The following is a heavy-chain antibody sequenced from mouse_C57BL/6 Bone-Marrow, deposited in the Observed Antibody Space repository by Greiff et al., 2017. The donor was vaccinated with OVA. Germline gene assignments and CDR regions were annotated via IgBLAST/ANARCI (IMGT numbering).Heavy chain of an antibody. D-gene: IGHD1-1*01. CDR2: IDPSDSYT. J-gene: IGHJ2*01. V-gene: IGHV1-59*01. Sequence: QVQLQQPGAELVRPGTSVKLSCKASGYTFTSYWMHWVKQRPGQGLEWIGVIDPSDSYTNYNQKFKGKATLTADTSSSTAYMQLSSLTSEDSAVYFCARSRYYGILTDYWGQGTTLTVSS. CDR1: GYTFTSYW. CDR3: ARSRYYGILTDY.